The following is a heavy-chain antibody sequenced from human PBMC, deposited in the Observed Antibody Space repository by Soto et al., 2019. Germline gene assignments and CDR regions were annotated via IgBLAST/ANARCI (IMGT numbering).Heavy chain of an antibody. CDR2: IYPGDSDT. J-gene: IGHJ4*02. V-gene: IGHV5-51*01. Sequence: GESLKISCKGSGYSFTTYWIGWVRQMPGKGLEWMGIIYPGDSDTRYSPSFQGQVTISADRSINTAYLQWSSLKASDTAMYYCARPLIVSEAGAFDIWGKETLATASS. D-gene: IGHD1-26*01. CDR3: ARPLIVSEAGAFDI. CDR1: GYSFTTYW.